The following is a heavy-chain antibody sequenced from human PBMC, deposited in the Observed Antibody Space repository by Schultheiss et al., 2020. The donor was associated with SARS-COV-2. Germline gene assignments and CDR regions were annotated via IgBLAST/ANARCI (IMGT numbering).Heavy chain of an antibody. D-gene: IGHD1-26*01. V-gene: IGHV3-33*08. Sequence: GGSLRLSCAASGFTFSSYSMNWVRQAPGKGLEWVAVIWYDGSNKYYADSVKGRFTISRDNSKNTLFLQMNSLRAEDTAVYYCARGPRDIVGATGWDYWGQGTLVTVSS. CDR1: GFTFSSYS. CDR3: ARGPRDIVGATGWDY. CDR2: IWYDGSNK. J-gene: IGHJ4*02.